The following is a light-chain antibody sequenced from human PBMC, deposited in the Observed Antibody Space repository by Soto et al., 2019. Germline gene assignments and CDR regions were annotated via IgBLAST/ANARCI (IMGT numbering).Light chain of an antibody. V-gene: IGLV2-14*03. J-gene: IGLJ1*01. CDR3: SSYTTSNTRQII. CDR1: SRDVGGYNY. CDR2: DVS. Sequence: QAALTQPASGSGSPGQSITISCTGTSRDVGGYNYVSWYQHHPGKAPKLMIYDVSNRPSGVSNRFSGSKSGNTASPTISGLQPEDEADYYCSSYTTSNTRQIIFGTGTKVTVL.